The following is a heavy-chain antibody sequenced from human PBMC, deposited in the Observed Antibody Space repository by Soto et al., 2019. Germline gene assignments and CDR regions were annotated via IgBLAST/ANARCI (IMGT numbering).Heavy chain of an antibody. CDR1: GGTFSSYA. CDR2: IIPIFGTA. Sequence: SVKVSCKASGGTFSSYAISWVRQAPGQGLEWMGGIIPIFGTANYAQKFQGRVTITADESTSTAYMELNSLRAEDTAVYYCAKDQVGPTPGNGMDVWGQGTTVTVSS. V-gene: IGHV1-69*13. D-gene: IGHD1-26*01. CDR3: AKDQVGPTPGNGMDV. J-gene: IGHJ6*02.